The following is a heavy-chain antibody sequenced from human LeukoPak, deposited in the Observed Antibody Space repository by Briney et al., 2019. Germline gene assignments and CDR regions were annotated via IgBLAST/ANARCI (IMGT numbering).Heavy chain of an antibody. CDR1: GGSISSSSYY. CDR2: IYYSGST. CDR3: ARDLTKNDAFDI. Sequence: SETLSLTCTVSGGSISSSSYYWGWIRQPPGKGLEWIGSIYYSGSTYYNPSLKSRVTISVDTSKNQFSLKLSSVTAADTAVYHCARDLTKNDAFDIWGQGTMVTVSS. V-gene: IGHV4-39*07. J-gene: IGHJ3*02.